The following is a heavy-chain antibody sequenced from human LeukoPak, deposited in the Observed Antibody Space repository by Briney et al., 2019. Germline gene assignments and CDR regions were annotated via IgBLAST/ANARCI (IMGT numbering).Heavy chain of an antibody. V-gene: IGHV1-8*01. D-gene: IGHD6-13*01. CDR3: ARGNIIQQQPRGWFDP. CDR2: MNPNSGNT. CDR1: GYTFTSYD. J-gene: IGHJ5*02. Sequence: ASVNVSCKASGYTFTSYDINWVRQATGQGLEWMGWMNPNSGNTGYAQKFQGRVTMTRNTSISTAYMELSSLRSEDTAVYYCARGNIIQQQPRGWFDPWGQGTLVTVSS.